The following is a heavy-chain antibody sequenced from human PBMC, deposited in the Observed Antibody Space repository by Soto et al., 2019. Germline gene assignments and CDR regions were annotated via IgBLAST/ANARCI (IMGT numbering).Heavy chain of an antibody. J-gene: IGHJ5*02. D-gene: IGHD2-2*01. CDR1: GFSISSYY. CDR3: ARTYCFSTSPNWFDP. CDR2: IYQNGRT. V-gene: IGHV4-59*12. Sequence: PSETLSLTCTVSGFSISSYYWILIRQPTGKGLEWIGYIYQNGRTYYNPSLKSRVTISVDRSKNQFSLSLTSVTAADTAVYYCARTYCFSTSPNWFDPWGQGTLVTVSS.